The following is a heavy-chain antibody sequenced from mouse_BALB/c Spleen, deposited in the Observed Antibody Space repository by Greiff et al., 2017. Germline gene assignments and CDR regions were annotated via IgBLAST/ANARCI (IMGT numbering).Heavy chain of an antibody. J-gene: IGHJ3*01. V-gene: IGHV3-2*02. D-gene: IGHD2-14*01. Sequence: EVKLMESGPGLVKPSQSLSLTCTVTGYSITSDYAWNWIRQFPGNKLEWMGYISYSGSTSYNPSLKSRISITRDTSKNQFFLQLNSVTTEDTATYYCARSDYYRFFAYWGQGTLVTVSA. CDR2: ISYSGST. CDR3: ARSDYYRFFAY. CDR1: GYSITSDYA.